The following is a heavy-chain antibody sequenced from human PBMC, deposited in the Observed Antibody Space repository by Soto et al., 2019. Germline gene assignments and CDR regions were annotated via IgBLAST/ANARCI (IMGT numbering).Heavy chain of an antibody. CDR2: ISSSSSTI. V-gene: IGHV3-48*02. CDR1: GFTFSSYS. D-gene: IGHD6-13*01. J-gene: IGHJ5*02. Sequence: EVQLVESGGGLVQPGGSLRLSCAASGFTFSSYSMNWVRQAPGKGLEWVSYISSSSSTIYYADSVKGRFTISRDNAKNSLYLQMNSLRDEDTAVYYCARDSNRGKSYSSSWFDPWGQGTLVTVS. CDR3: ARDSNRGKSYSSSWFDP.